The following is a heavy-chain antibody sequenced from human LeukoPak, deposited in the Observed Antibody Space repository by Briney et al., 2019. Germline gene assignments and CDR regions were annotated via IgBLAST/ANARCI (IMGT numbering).Heavy chain of an antibody. CDR1: GGSFSGYY. Sequence: SETLPLTCAVYGGSFSGYYWSWIRQPPGKGLEWIGYIYYSGSTNYNPSLKSRVTISVDTSKNQFSLKLSSVTAADTAVYYCARSIAAAEIWFDPWGQGTLVTVSS. D-gene: IGHD6-13*01. J-gene: IGHJ5*02. CDR2: IYYSGST. V-gene: IGHV4-59*01. CDR3: ARSIAAAEIWFDP.